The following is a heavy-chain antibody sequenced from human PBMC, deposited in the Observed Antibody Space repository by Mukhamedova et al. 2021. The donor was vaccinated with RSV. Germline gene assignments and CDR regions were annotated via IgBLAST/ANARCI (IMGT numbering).Heavy chain of an antibody. D-gene: IGHD3-16*01. CDR2: IKYDGSDK. J-gene: IGHJ4*02. V-gene: IGHV3-7*01. Sequence: EWVANIKYDGSDKYYVDSVRGRFTIYRDNTKNSVFLQMNSLRPEDTAFYYCARYVRPVYYFDSWGQGPLVTVSS. CDR3: ARYVRPVYYFDS.